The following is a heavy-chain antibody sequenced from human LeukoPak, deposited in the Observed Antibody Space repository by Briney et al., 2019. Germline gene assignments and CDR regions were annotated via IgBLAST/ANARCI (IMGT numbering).Heavy chain of an antibody. Sequence: GGSLRLSCAASGFTFSDYYMSWIRQAPGKGLEWVSYIGSGGNNINYADSVKGRLTISRDNAKNSLFLQINSLRAEDTAVYYCAREYYGSFDYWGQGTVVTVSS. D-gene: IGHD3-10*01. CDR2: IGSGGNNI. CDR1: GFTFSDYY. V-gene: IGHV3-11*01. J-gene: IGHJ4*02. CDR3: AREYYGSFDY.